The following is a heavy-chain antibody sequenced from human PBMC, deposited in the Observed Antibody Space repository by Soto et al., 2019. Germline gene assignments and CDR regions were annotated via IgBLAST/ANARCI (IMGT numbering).Heavy chain of an antibody. Sequence: GGSLRLSCSTSGFTFSTYAMNWVRQAPGKGLEWVSALSGSGGTTYYADSVRGRFTISRDNSKNPLFLQMSSLRAEDTALYYCAKQRAGYGSGSDTFYFDFWGQGTLVTVSS. V-gene: IGHV3-23*01. CDR2: LSGSGGTT. CDR3: AKQRAGYGSGSDTFYFDF. CDR1: GFTFSTYA. J-gene: IGHJ4*02. D-gene: IGHD3-10*01.